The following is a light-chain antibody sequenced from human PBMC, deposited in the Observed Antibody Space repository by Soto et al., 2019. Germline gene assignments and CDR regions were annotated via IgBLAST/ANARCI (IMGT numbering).Light chain of an antibody. CDR2: GAS. Sequence: EIVMTQSPATLSVSPGERATLSCRASQGVNSNLAWYQQKPGQAPRLLMYGASTGAAGFPARFSGSGSGTEFTLTISSLQSEDIAVYVCQQYNNWPRTFGQGTKVEVK. J-gene: IGKJ1*01. V-gene: IGKV3-15*01. CDR1: QGVNSN. CDR3: QQYNNWPRT.